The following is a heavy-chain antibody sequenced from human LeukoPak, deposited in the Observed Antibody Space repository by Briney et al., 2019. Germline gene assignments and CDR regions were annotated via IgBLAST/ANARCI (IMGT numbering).Heavy chain of an antibody. J-gene: IGHJ5*02. D-gene: IGHD2-2*01. CDR2: ISSSGSTI. Sequence: PGGSLRLSCAASGFTFSDYYMSWIRQAPGKGLEWVSYISSSGSTIYYADSVKGRFTISRDNAKNSLYLQMNSLRAEDTAVYYCARVVPAAIPNWFDPWGQGNLVTVSS. CDR3: ARVVPAAIPNWFDP. CDR1: GFTFSDYY. V-gene: IGHV3-11*01.